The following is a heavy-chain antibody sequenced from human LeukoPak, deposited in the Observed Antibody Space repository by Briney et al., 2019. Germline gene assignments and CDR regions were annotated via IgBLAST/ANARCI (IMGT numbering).Heavy chain of an antibody. V-gene: IGHV3-23*01. CDR3: VKGGLRSGYSFED. CDR2: VSDTGDLR. D-gene: IGHD3-9*01. J-gene: IGHJ4*02. CDR1: GFTFNTHA. Sequence: PGGPLRLSCAASGFTFNTHAISWVRQAPGKGLEWVAAVSDTGDLRYSANSVKGRFAISRDNSKNTAFLQMYSLRAEDTALYYCVKGGLRSGYSFEDWGQGTLVSVSS.